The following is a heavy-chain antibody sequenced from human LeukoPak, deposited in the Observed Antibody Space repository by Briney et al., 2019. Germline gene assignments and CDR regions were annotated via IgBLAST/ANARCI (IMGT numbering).Heavy chain of an antibody. Sequence: GSLSLSCAAYGFTFSSYAMSWLRQAPGQGLKWFSAINGSGGSTYYADHGRGRFTTSTDNSKNSLYLQMNSSKAEAPAVYDCAKTPICGVVNRGYYYMDVWGKGTTVTVSS. D-gene: IGHD3-3*01. CDR2: INGSGGST. CDR3: AKTPICGVVNRGYYYMDV. V-gene: IGHV3-23*01. CDR1: GFTFSSYA. J-gene: IGHJ6*03.